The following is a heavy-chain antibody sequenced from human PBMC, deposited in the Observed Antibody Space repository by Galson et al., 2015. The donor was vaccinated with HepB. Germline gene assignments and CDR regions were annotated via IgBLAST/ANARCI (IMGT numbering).Heavy chain of an antibody. V-gene: IGHV5-51*01. CDR1: GYTFTTYW. D-gene: IGHD5-18*01. J-gene: IGHJ5*02. CDR3: ARLGMDTSMSWWFDP. Sequence: QSGAEVKKPGESLKISCKGSGYTFTTYWIGWVRQMPGKGLEWMGIIDPGDSDTRYSPSFQGQVTISADKSITTAYLQWSSLKASDTAIYYCARLGMDTSMSWWFDPWGQGTLVTVSS. CDR2: IDPGDSDT.